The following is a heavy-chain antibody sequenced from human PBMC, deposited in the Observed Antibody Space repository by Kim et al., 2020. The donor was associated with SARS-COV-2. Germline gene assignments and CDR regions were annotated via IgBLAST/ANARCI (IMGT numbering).Heavy chain of an antibody. CDR1: GYTFTDLD. V-gene: IGHV1-8*01. J-gene: IGHJ6*02. D-gene: IGHD1-1*01. Sequence: ASVKVSCKTSGYTFTDLDINWVRQATGQGLEWMGWMNPKIGGTGYAQKFQGRVTMTRDTSIITAYMELSSLTSEDTAVYYCARGVERGMDVWGRGTTVTVSS. CDR3: ARGVERGMDV. CDR2: MNPKIGGT.